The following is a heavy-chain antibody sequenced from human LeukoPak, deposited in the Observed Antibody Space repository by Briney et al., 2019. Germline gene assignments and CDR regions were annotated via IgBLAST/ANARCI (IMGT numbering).Heavy chain of an antibody. CDR3: AKDIPVWYFDY. D-gene: IGHD2-15*01. CDR1: XA. Sequence: XAMSWVXQAPGKGLEWGSAISERGDRTYYTDCVKGRFTISRDNCKKRVYVEMNRQRAEDTAVYYCAKDIPVWYFDYWGQGPLVTVSS. CDR2: ISERGDRT. V-gene: IGHV3-23*01. J-gene: IGHJ4*02.